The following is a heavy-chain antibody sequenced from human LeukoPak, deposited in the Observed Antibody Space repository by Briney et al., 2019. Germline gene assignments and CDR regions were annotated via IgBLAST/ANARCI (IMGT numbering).Heavy chain of an antibody. Sequence: SETLSLTCTVSGGSISSYYWSWIRQPPGKGLEWIGYIYYSGSTNYNPSLKSRVTISVDTSKNQFSLKLGSVTAADTAVYYCARVTPYYYDSSGYVSGGNFDYWGQGTLVTVSS. CDR2: IYYSGST. D-gene: IGHD3-22*01. J-gene: IGHJ4*02. CDR1: GGSISSYY. V-gene: IGHV4-59*01. CDR3: ARVTPYYYDSSGYVSGGNFDY.